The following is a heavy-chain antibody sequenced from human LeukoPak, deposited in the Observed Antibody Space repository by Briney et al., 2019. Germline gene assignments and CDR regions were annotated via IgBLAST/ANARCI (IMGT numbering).Heavy chain of an antibody. CDR3: ARSSYSSSWYTQSFLSDYYMDV. Sequence: GGTLRLSCAASGITFSSYGMSWVRQAPGKGLEWVSSISSTGGTTYYADSVKGRFTISRDNSKNTLYLQMNSLRAEDTAVYYCARSSYSSSWYTQSFLSDYYMDVWGKGTTVTVSS. V-gene: IGHV3-23*01. J-gene: IGHJ6*03. D-gene: IGHD6-13*01. CDR1: GITFSSYG. CDR2: ISSTGGTT.